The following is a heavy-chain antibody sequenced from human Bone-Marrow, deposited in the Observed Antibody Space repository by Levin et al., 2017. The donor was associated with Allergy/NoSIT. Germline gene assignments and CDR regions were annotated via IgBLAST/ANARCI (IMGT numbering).Heavy chain of an antibody. CDR2: IFHTGRT. J-gene: IGHJ4*02. V-gene: IGHV4-59*12. CDR3: GRARDNYGYLPLDS. D-gene: IGHD5-18*01. Sequence: SQTLSLTCSVSGGSMSPFYWSWIRQSPGRGLECIGYIFHTGRTTYNPPLTGRVTMSVDTSRNQSSLKLTSATAADSALYFGGRARDNYGYLPLDSWGRGTLVTVSS. CDR1: GGSMSPFY.